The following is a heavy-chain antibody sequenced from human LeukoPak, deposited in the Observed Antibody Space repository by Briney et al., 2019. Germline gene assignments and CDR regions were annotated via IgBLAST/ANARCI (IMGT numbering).Heavy chain of an antibody. J-gene: IGHJ5*02. CDR3: ANYEKRGFDP. Sequence: GGSLRLSCAASGFTFSSYAMSWVRQAPGKGLEWVSAISGSGGSTYYADSVKGRFTISRDNSKNTLYLQMSSLTSDDTAVYYCANYEKRGFDPWGQGTLVTVSS. CDR2: ISGSGGST. D-gene: IGHD3-22*01. CDR1: GFTFSSYA. V-gene: IGHV3-23*01.